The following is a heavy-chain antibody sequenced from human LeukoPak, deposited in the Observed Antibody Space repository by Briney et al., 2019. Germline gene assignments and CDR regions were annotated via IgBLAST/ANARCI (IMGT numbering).Heavy chain of an antibody. CDR3: ARAPTYYYDSSGSGGEDY. J-gene: IGHJ4*02. Sequence: ASVNVSCTASGYTFTGYAMHWVRQAPGQRLEWMGWINAGNGNTKYSQKFQGRVTITRDTSASTAYMELSSLRSEDTAVYYCARAPTYYYDSSGSGGEDYWGQGTLVTVSS. CDR2: INAGNGNT. D-gene: IGHD3-22*01. CDR1: GYTFTGYA. V-gene: IGHV1-3*01.